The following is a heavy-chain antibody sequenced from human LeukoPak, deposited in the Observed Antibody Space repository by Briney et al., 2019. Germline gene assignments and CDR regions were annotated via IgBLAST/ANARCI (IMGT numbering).Heavy chain of an antibody. CDR1: GGSISSGSYY. J-gene: IGHJ6*03. CDR3: ARSTPGYYYYYYMDV. V-gene: IGHV4-61*02. Sequence: NPSETLSLTCTVSGGSISSGSYYWSWIRQPAGKGLEWIGRIYTSGSTNYNPSLKSRVTISVDTSKNQFSLKLSSVTAADTAVYYCARSTPGYYYYYYMDVWGKGTTVTVSS. D-gene: IGHD2-15*01. CDR2: IYTSGST.